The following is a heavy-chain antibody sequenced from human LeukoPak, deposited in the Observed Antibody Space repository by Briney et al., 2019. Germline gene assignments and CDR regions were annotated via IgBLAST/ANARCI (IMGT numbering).Heavy chain of an antibody. CDR2: IKRDGSEK. J-gene: IGHJ4*02. CDR3: ARDWGVYYDSSGYSHLWYFDK. V-gene: IGHV3-7*01. Sequence: GGSLRLSCAASGFTFSSYWMSWVRQAPGKGLEWVANIKRDGSEKYYVDSVKGRFTISRDNAKNSLYLQMNSLRAEDTAVYYCARDWGVYYDSSGYSHLWYFDKWGQGTLVTVSS. CDR1: GFTFSSYW. D-gene: IGHD3-22*01.